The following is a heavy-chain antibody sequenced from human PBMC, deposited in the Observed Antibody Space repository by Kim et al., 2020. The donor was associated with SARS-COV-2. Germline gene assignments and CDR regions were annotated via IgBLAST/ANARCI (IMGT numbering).Heavy chain of an antibody. V-gene: IGHV1-18*04. CDR2: ISAYNGNT. D-gene: IGHD3-3*01. J-gene: IGHJ6*02. CDR1: GYTFTSYG. Sequence: ASVKVSCKASGYTFTSYGISWVRQAPGQGLEWMGWISAYNGNTNYAQKLQGRVTMTTDTSTSTAYMELRSLRSDDTAVYYCARVSIFGVVIAYYYYYGMDVWGQGTTVTVSS. CDR3: ARVSIFGVVIAYYYYYGMDV.